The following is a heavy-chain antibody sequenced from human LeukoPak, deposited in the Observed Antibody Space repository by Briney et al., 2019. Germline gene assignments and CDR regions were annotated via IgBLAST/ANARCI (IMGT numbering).Heavy chain of an antibody. CDR2: IYHSGST. Sequence: PSETLSLTCTVSGYSISSTYYWGWIRQPPGKGLEWIGSIYHSGSTYYNPSLKSRVTISVDTSKKQFSLKLSSVTAADTAVYYCARLYYYDSSGYFRRDAFDIWGQGTMVTVSS. V-gene: IGHV4-38-2*02. CDR1: GYSISSTYY. CDR3: ARLYYYDSSGYFRRDAFDI. D-gene: IGHD3-22*01. J-gene: IGHJ3*02.